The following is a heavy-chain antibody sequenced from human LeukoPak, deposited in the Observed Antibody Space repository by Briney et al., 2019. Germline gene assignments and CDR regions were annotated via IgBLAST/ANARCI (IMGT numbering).Heavy chain of an antibody. Sequence: SETLSLTCAVYGGSFSGYYWSWIRQPPGKGLEWIGEINHSGSTNYNPSLKSRVTISVDTSKNQFSLKLSSVTAADTAAYYCARGRYSGSYRNYYYYYGMDVWGQGTTVTVSS. D-gene: IGHD1-26*01. CDR1: GGSFSGYY. CDR3: ARGRYSGSYRNYYYYYGMDV. CDR2: INHSGST. V-gene: IGHV4-34*01. J-gene: IGHJ6*02.